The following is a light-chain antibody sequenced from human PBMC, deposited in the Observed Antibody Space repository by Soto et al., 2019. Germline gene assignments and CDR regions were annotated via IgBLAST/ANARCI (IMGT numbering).Light chain of an antibody. V-gene: IGKV1-33*01. CDR2: DAS. J-gene: IGKJ4*01. CDR3: QQYYNLPRT. CDR1: QDIRHY. Sequence: IQMTQSPSSLSASVGDRVTITCQASQDIRHYLNWYQHKPVEAPKLLIYDASNFETGVPSRFSGSGSGTHFTLTITTLQPEDISTYYCQQYYNLPRTFGGGTKVESK.